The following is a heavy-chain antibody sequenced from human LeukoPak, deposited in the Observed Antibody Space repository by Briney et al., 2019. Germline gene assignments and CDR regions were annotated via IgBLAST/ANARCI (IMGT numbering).Heavy chain of an antibody. D-gene: IGHD3-22*01. CDR1: GGSFSGYY. Sequence: PSETLSLTCAVYGGSFSGYYWSWIRQPPGKGLEWIGEINHSGSTNYNPSLKSRVTISVDTSKNQFSLKLSSVTAADTAVYYCARVRGAYYYDSSGPNWFDPWGQGTLVTVSS. V-gene: IGHV4-34*01. J-gene: IGHJ5*02. CDR2: INHSGST. CDR3: ARVRGAYYYDSSGPNWFDP.